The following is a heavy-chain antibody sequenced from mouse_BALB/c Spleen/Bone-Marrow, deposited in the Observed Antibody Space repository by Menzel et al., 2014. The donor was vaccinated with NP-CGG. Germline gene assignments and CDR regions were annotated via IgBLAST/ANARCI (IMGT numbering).Heavy chain of an antibody. CDR1: GFNIKDTY. J-gene: IGHJ2*01. Sequence: VQLQQSGAELVKPGASVKLSCTASGFNIKDTYMHWVKQRPEQGLEWLGRIDPANGNTKYDPKFQGKATITADTSSNTAYLQLSSLTSEDTAVYYCAYGSSYDYFDYWGQGTTLTVSS. D-gene: IGHD1-1*01. CDR2: IDPANGNT. V-gene: IGHV14-3*02. CDR3: AYGSSYDYFDY.